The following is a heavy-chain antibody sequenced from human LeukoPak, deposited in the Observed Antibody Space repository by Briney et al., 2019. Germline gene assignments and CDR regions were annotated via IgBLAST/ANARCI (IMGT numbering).Heavy chain of an antibody. V-gene: IGHV3-48*03. J-gene: IGHJ5*02. Sequence: GGSLRLSCAASGFTFSSYEMNWVRQAPGKGLEWVSYISSSGSTIYYADSVKGRFTISRDNSKNTLYLQMNSLRVEDTSVYYCARDYYMGIVDQWGQGTRVTVSS. CDR2: ISSSGSTI. D-gene: IGHD3-22*01. CDR3: ARDYYMGIVDQ. CDR1: GFTFSSYE.